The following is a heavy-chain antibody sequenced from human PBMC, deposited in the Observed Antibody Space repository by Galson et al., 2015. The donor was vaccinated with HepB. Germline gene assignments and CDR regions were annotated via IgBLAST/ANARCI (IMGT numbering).Heavy chain of an antibody. V-gene: IGHV3-30*04. Sequence: SLRLSCAASGFTFSSYAMHWVRQAPGKGLEWVAVISYDGSNKYYADSVKGRFTISRDNSKNTLYLQMNSLRAEDTAVYYCARPSSASLDDAFDIWGQGTMVTVSS. CDR1: GFTFSSYA. CDR2: ISYDGSNK. D-gene: IGHD3-22*01. CDR3: ARPSSASLDDAFDI. J-gene: IGHJ3*02.